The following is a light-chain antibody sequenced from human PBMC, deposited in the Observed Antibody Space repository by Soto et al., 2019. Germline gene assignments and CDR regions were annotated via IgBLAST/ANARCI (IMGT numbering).Light chain of an antibody. Sequence: QSALTQPPTVAGAPGQRVTISFTGSSSNIGSGYDVHWYQQLPVTAPKLLISGNSNRPLGVPDRFSGSKSGTSASLAITGLQAEDESDYYCQSSDISPLVVFGGGTKVTVL. CDR3: QSSDISPLVV. CDR2: GNS. V-gene: IGLV1-40*01. CDR1: SSNIGSGYD. J-gene: IGLJ2*01.